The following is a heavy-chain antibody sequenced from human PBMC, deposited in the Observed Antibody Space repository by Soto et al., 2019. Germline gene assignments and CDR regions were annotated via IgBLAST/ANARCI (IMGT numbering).Heavy chain of an antibody. CDR1: GGSISSYY. CDR3: ARSDGRY. J-gene: IGHJ4*02. Sequence: QVQLQESGPGLVKPSETLSLTCTVSGGSISSYYWSWIRQPPGKGLEWIGYIYYSGSTNYNPSLKSRVTITVDTSKNPFSLKLRSVTAADTAVYYCARSDGRYWGQGTLVTVSS. CDR2: IYYSGST. V-gene: IGHV4-59*01.